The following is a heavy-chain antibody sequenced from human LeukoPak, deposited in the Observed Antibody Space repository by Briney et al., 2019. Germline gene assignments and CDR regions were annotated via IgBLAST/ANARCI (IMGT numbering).Heavy chain of an antibody. CDR3: AKDPYMYCSTTSCYQDY. D-gene: IGHD2-2*01. J-gene: IGHJ4*02. V-gene: IGHV3-23*01. Sequence: GGTLRLSRAASGFTFSTYGMSWVRQAPGKGLEWVSAISVSGGSTYYADSVKGRFTISRDNSKNTLYLQMNSLRAEDTAVYYCAKDPYMYCSTTSCYQDYWGQGTLVTVSS. CDR1: GFTFSTYG. CDR2: ISVSGGST.